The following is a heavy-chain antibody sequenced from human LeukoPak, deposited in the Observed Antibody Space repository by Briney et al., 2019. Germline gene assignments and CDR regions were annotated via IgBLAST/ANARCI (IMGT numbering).Heavy chain of an antibody. D-gene: IGHD3-10*01. CDR1: GGSFSSYS. Sequence: PSGALSVTCAFYGGSFSSYSWSWTWIRQPPEKGLEWIGEIIEKGNANYNPSLKSRVTIDLDTSKNQFSLKLTSMTAADTAMYYCARGYYPPRWYFDLWGRGTLVTVSS. CDR2: IIEKGNA. V-gene: IGHV4-34*01. J-gene: IGHJ2*01. CDR3: ARGYYPPRWYFDL.